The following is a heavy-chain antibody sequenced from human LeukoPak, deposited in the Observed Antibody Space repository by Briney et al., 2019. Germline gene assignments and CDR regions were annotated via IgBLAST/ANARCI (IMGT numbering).Heavy chain of an antibody. V-gene: IGHV1-69*05. CDR3: ARATGSGYYSHYYYYMDV. D-gene: IGHD3-3*01. J-gene: IGHJ6*03. CDR2: IIPIFGTA. CDR1: GGTFSSYA. Sequence: SVKVSCKASGGTFSSYAISWVRQAPGQGLEWMGGIIPIFGTANYAQKFQGRVTITTDESTSTAYMELSSLRSEDTAMYYCARATGSGYYSHYYYYMDVWGKGTTVTVSS.